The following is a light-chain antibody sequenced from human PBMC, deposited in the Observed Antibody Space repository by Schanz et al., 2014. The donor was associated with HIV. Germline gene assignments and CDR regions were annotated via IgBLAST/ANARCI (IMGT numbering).Light chain of an antibody. Sequence: QSVLTQPASVSGSPGQSITISCTGDSSDVGGYDYVSWYQQHPGKAPKLIIYDVTDRPSGVSFRFSGSKSGNTASLTISGLQAEDEADYYCCSYAVGNTVIFGGGTKLTVL. CDR3: CSYAVGNTVI. CDR1: SSDVGGYDY. CDR2: DVT. J-gene: IGLJ2*01. V-gene: IGLV2-14*03.